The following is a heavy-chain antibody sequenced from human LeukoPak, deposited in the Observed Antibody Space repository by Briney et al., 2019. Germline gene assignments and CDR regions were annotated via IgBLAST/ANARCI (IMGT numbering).Heavy chain of an antibody. V-gene: IGHV3-53*01. D-gene: IGHD1-1*01. CDR3: ARGDYNWNDLDP. CDR2: IYSGGNT. CDR1: GLSVSSNY. J-gene: IGHJ5*02. Sequence: GGSLRLSCAASGLSVSSNYMSWVRQAPGKGLEWVSVIYSGGNTYYADSVKGRCSISRGNSKNTVFLQINILRAEDTAVYYCARGDYNWNDLDPWGQGTLVTVSA.